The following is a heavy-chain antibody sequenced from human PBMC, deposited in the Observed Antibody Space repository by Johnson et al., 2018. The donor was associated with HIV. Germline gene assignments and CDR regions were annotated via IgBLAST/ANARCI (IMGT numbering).Heavy chain of an antibody. CDR3: ARGDEYPIGHWPQIDASDI. CDR2: INWNGGST. CDR1: GFTFDDYG. V-gene: IGHV3-20*04. Sequence: EVQLVESGGGVVRPGGSLRLSCAASGFTFDDYGMSWVRQAPGKGLEWVSGINWNGGSTGYADSVKGRFTISRDNAKNPLYLQMNSLRAEDTALYYCARGDEYPIGHWPQIDASDIWGQGTMVTVSS. D-gene: IGHD6-6*01. J-gene: IGHJ3*02.